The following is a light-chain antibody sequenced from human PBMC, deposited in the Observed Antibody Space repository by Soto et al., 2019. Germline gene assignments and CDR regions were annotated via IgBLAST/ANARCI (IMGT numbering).Light chain of an antibody. J-gene: IGLJ1*01. Sequence: ALTDRRPLSVSPSHTPAISCSGDKLGDKYAYWYQQKPGQSPVLVIYQDNKRPSGIPGRFSGPNSANVATLPISGTQAMDEADYYCQAWDTSTTSNVFGTGGKV. CDR2: QDN. CDR3: QAWDTSTTSNV. CDR1: KLGDKY. V-gene: IGLV3-1*01.